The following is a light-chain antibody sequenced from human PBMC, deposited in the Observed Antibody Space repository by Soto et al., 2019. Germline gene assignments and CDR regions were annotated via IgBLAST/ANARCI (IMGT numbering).Light chain of an antibody. CDR2: QVT. Sequence: QSVLAQPASVSGSPGQSITISCTGTRSHLAGYNYVSWFQQHPGKAPKLMMYQVTIRPSGVSNRFSGAKSGNTASLTISGLQAEDEAEYYCSSFTSTTSLYVFGTGTKVTVL. V-gene: IGLV2-14*01. CDR3: SSFTSTTSLYV. J-gene: IGLJ1*01. CDR1: RSHLAGYNY.